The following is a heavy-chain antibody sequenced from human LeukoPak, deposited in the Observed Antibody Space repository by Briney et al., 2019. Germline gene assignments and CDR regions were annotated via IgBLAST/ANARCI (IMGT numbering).Heavy chain of an antibody. CDR1: GYTLTELS. D-gene: IGHD4-23*01. CDR3: TRDQWGGNPAFDY. J-gene: IGHJ4*02. V-gene: IGHV1-24*01. CDR2: FDPDDGEF. Sequence: ASVKVSCKISGYTLTELSMHWVRQAPGKGLEWMGGFDPDDGEFIYAQKFQGRVTMTEDTSSDTVYMELSSLRSEDTAVYYCTRDQWGGNPAFDYWGQGTPVTVSS.